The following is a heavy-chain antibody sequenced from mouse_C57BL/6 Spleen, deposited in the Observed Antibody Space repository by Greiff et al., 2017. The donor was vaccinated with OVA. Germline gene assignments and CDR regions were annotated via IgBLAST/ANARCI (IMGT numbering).Heavy chain of an antibody. CDR2: IWSDGST. V-gene: IGHV2-6-1*01. CDR1: GFSLTSYG. D-gene: IGHD2-4*01. Sequence: QVQLKESGPGLVAPSQRLSITCTVSGFSLTSYGVHWVRQPPGKGLEWLVVIWSDGSTTYNSALKSRLSISKDNSKSQVFLKMNSLQTDDTAMYYCARHVGLRGAMDYWGQGNPVTVSP. J-gene: IGHJ4*01. CDR3: ARHVGLRGAMDY.